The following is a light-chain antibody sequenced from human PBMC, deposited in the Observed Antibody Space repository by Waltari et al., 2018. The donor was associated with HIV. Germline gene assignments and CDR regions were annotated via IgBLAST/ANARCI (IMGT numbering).Light chain of an antibody. CDR1: SSNIVNHY. CDR3: GTWDSRLSAYV. Sequence: QSVLTQPPSVSAPPGQKVTTPCSGRSSNIVNHYVSWYPQVPGTAPKLLIFDDNRRPSGIPDRFTGSKSATSATLGITGLQAGDEADYYCGTWDSRLSAYVFGTGTKVTVL. V-gene: IGLV1-51*01. J-gene: IGLJ1*01. CDR2: DDN.